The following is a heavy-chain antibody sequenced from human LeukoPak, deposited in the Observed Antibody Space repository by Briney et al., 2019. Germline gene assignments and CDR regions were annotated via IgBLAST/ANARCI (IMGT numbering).Heavy chain of an antibody. Sequence: GGSLRLSCAASGFTFSSYWMHWVRQAPGKGLVWVSRINSDGSSPSYADSVKGRFTISRDNSKNTLYLQMNSLRAEDTAVYYCAKEPRPNIVGATTFDPWGQGTLVTVSS. V-gene: IGHV3-74*01. CDR3: AKEPRPNIVGATTFDP. D-gene: IGHD1-26*01. CDR1: GFTFSSYW. J-gene: IGHJ5*02. CDR2: INSDGSSP.